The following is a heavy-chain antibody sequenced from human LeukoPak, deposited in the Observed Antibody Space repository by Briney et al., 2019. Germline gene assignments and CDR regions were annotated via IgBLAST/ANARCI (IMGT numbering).Heavy chain of an antibody. CDR1: GFIFSSYS. Sequence: PGGSLRLSCVASGFIFSSYSMNWVRQAPGKGLQWVSHIRSSGDTMYYADSVRGRFTISRDNAKNSLYLQMSSLRDEDTAVYYCARAQYYDSTTAGGMDVWGQGTTVTVSS. D-gene: IGHD3-22*01. CDR2: IRSSGDTM. J-gene: IGHJ6*02. CDR3: ARAQYYDSTTAGGMDV. V-gene: IGHV3-48*02.